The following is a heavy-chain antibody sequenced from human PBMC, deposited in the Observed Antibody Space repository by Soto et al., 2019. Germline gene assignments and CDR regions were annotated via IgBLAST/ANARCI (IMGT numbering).Heavy chain of an antibody. CDR1: GGTFSSYA. Sequence: GASVKVSCKASGGTFSSYAISWVRQAPGQGLEWMGGIIPIFGTANYAQKFQGRVTITADESTSTAYMELSSLRSEDTAVYYCARAAGGYYGSGSYYCLDYWRQGTLVTVSS. CDR2: IIPIFGTA. CDR3: ARAAGGYYGSGSYYCLDY. J-gene: IGHJ4*02. V-gene: IGHV1-69*13. D-gene: IGHD3-10*01.